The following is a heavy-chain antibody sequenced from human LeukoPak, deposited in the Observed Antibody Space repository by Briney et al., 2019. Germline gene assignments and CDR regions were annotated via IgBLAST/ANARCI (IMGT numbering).Heavy chain of an antibody. CDR1: GGSISSSNW. D-gene: IGHD6-13*01. V-gene: IGHV4-4*02. J-gene: IGHJ4*02. Sequence: PSETLSLTCAVSGGSISSSNWWSWVRQPPGKGLEWIGEIYHSGSTNYNPSLKSRVTVSVDTSKNHFSLNLNSVTAADTAVYYCARAPGHSSILFDYWGQGTLVTVSS. CDR2: IYHSGST. CDR3: ARAPGHSSILFDY.